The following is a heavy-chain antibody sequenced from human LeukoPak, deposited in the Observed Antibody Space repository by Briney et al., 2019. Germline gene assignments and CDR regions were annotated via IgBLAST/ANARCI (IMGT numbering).Heavy chain of an antibody. CDR1: GGSLSGYY. V-gene: IGHV4-34*01. J-gene: IGHJ5*02. CDR2: INHSGST. CDR3: AREGYDFWSGSPNWFDP. Sequence: SETLSLTCAVYGGSLSGYYWSWIRQPPGKGLEWIGEINHSGSTNYNPSLKSRVTISVDTSKNQFSLKLSSVTAADTAVYYCAREGYDFWSGSPNWFDPWGQGTLVTVSS. D-gene: IGHD3-3*01.